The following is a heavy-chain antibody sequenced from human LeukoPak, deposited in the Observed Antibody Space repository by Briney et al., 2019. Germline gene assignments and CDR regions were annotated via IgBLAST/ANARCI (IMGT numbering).Heavy chain of an antibody. Sequence: ASVKVSCKASGYTFTGYYMHWVRRAPGQGLEWMGWINPNSGGTNYAQKFQGRVTMTRDTSISTAYMELSRLRSDDTAVYYCARRSGIYDYVWGSYRYTTPFDYWGQGTLVTVSS. CDR2: INPNSGGT. V-gene: IGHV1-2*02. CDR1: GYTFTGYY. J-gene: IGHJ4*02. D-gene: IGHD3-16*02. CDR3: ARRSGIYDYVWGSYRYTTPFDY.